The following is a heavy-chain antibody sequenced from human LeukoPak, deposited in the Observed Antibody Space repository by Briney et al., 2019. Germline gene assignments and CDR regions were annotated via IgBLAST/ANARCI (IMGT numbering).Heavy chain of an antibody. V-gene: IGHV4-59*01. D-gene: IGHD3-3*01. Sequence: PSETLSLTCTVSGGSISSYYWSWIRQPPGKGLEWIGYIYYSGSTNYNPSLKSRVTISVDPSKNQFSLKLSSVTAADTAVYYCARAPPVGEDYYYYYYMDVWGKGTTVTVSS. CDR3: ARAPPVGEDYYYYYYMDV. CDR1: GGSISSYY. CDR2: IYYSGST. J-gene: IGHJ6*03.